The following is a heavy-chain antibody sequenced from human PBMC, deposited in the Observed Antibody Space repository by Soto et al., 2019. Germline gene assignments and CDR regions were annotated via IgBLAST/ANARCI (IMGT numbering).Heavy chain of an antibody. CDR1: GGSFSGYY. D-gene: IGHD6-6*01. J-gene: IGHJ6*02. V-gene: IGHV4-34*01. Sequence: QVQLQQWGAGLLKPSETLSLTCAVYGGSFSGYYWSWIRQPPGKGLEWIGEINHSGSTNYNPSLKSRVTISVDTSKIQFSLKLSSVTAADTAVYYCARGRARSIAARHYYYYGMDVWGQGTTVTVSS. CDR3: ARGRARSIAARHYYYYGMDV. CDR2: INHSGST.